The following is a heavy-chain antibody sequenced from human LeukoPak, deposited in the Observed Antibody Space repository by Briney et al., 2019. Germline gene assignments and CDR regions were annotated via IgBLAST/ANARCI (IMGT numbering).Heavy chain of an antibody. CDR1: GFTFNSYA. Sequence: GGSLRLSCAASGFTFNSYAMSWVRQAPGKGLEWVSAVSESGGSTYYADSVKGRFTISRDNSKNTLYLHMNSLRAEDTAVYYCAQDSSRWFDLDYWGQGTLVTVSS. V-gene: IGHV3-23*01. D-gene: IGHD6-19*01. CDR2: VSESGGST. CDR3: AQDSSRWFDLDY. J-gene: IGHJ4*02.